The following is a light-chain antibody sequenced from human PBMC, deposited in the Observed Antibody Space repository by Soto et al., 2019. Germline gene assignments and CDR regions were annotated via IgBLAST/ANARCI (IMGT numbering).Light chain of an antibody. J-gene: IGKJ1*01. CDR3: QQYNSYS. V-gene: IGKV1-5*01. CDR1: QSISSW. CDR2: DAS. Sequence: DIQMTQSPSTLSASVGDILTITCRASQSISSWVAFYQQNPGKPPKLLIYDASSLESGVPSRFSGSGSGTEFTLTISSLQPDDFATYYCQQYNSYSFGQGTKVDIK.